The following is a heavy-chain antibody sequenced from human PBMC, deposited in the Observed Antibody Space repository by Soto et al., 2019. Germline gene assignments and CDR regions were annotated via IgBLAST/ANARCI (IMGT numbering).Heavy chain of an antibody. CDR1: GDTFSTYT. V-gene: IGHV1-3*01. CDR3: ARGSGVVVTD. D-gene: IGHD2-2*01. Sequence: ASVKVSCKASGDTFSTYTITWVRQAPGQRLEWMGWINAGNGNTKYSQKFQGRVTITRDTSASTAYMELSSLRSEDTAVYYCARGSGVVVTDWGQGTLVTVSS. J-gene: IGHJ4*02. CDR2: INAGNGNT.